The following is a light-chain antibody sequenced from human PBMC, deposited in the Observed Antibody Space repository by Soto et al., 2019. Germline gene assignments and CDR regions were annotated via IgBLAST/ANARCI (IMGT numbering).Light chain of an antibody. J-gene: IGLJ1*01. V-gene: IGLV2-23*01. CDR3: CSYAGSSSPYV. Sequence: QSVLTQPASASGSPGQSITISCTGTSSDVGSYNLVSWYQQLPGKAPKLMIYEGSKRPSGVSNRFSSSKSGNTASLTISGLQAEDEADYYCCSYAGSSSPYVFGSGTKLTVL. CDR2: EGS. CDR1: SSDVGSYNL.